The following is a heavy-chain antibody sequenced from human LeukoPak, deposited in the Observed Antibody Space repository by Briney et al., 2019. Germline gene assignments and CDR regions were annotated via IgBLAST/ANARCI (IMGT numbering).Heavy chain of an antibody. J-gene: IGHJ5*02. V-gene: IGHV3-9*01. CDR1: GFTFDDYA. Sequence: GGSLRLSCAASGFTFDDYAMHWVRQAPGKGLEWVSGISWNSGSIGYADSVKGRFTISRDNAKNSLYLQMNSLRAEDTALYYCAKDPHNGGITFGGVANWFDPWGQGTLVTVSS. D-gene: IGHD3-16*01. CDR2: ISWNSGSI. CDR3: AKDPHNGGITFGGVANWFDP.